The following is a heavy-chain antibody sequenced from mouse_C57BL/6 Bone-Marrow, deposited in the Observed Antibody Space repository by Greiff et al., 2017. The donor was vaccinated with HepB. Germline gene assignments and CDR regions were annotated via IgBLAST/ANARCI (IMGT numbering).Heavy chain of an antibody. CDR3: ARVTTEGFAY. V-gene: IGHV1-69*01. CDR2: IDPSDSYT. D-gene: IGHD1-1*01. Sequence: QVQLQQPGTEPVMPGASVKLSCKASGYTFTSYWMHWVKQRPGQGLEWIGEIDPSDSYTNYNQKFKGKSTLTVDKSSSTAYMQLSSLTSEDSAVYYCARVTTEGFAYWGQGTLVTVSA. CDR1: GYTFTSYW. J-gene: IGHJ3*01.